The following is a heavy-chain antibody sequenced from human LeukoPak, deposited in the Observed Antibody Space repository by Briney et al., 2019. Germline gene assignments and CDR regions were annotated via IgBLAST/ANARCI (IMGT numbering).Heavy chain of an antibody. D-gene: IGHD3-10*01. V-gene: IGHV3-23*01. CDR3: TKGLYGSGSSPDF. CDR2: INDSGSST. Sequence: AGGSLTLSCAASGLTFRKYAMTWVRHPPGEGLEWGSGINDSGSSTYYADSVNGRLTISRDNAKNTVYLQMNSLRVEDTAVYYCTKGLYGSGSSPDFWGQGTLVTVSS. J-gene: IGHJ4*02. CDR1: GLTFRKYA.